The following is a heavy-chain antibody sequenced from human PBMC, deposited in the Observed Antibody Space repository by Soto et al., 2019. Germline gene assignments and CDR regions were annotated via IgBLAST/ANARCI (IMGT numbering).Heavy chain of an antibody. V-gene: IGHV1-2*02. J-gene: IGHJ6*02. D-gene: IGHD3-3*01. Sequence: GASVKVSCKASGYTFTGYYMHWVRQAPGQGLEWMGWINPNSGGTNYAQKFQGRVTMTRDTSISTAYMELSRLRSDDTAVYYCARDMPAYDHCGMDVWGQGTTVTVSS. CDR1: GYTFTGYY. CDR3: ARDMPAYDHCGMDV. CDR2: INPNSGGT.